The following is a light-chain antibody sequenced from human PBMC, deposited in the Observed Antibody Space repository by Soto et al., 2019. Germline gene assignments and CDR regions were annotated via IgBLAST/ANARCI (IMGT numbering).Light chain of an antibody. V-gene: IGKV1-5*03. J-gene: IGKJ1*01. CDR1: QTISTS. CDR3: QQYGQSPKT. CDR2: LAS. Sequence: DIQMTQSPSTLSAFVGDRVTITCRASQTISTSLAWYQQKPGKAPKLLIYLASTLQSGVPARFSGSGSATEFTLTISSLQPEDCAVYYCQQYGQSPKTFGQGTKVDIK.